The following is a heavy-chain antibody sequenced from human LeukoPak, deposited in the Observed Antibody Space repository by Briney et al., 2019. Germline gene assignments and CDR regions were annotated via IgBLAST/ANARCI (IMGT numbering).Heavy chain of an antibody. J-gene: IGHJ3*02. CDR2: IRSKAYGGTT. CDR3: TRRYNYDSSGYYYVRDAFDI. CDR1: GFTFGDYV. Sequence: GGSLRLSCTASGFTFGDYVMSWVRQAPGKGLAWVGFIRSKAYGGTTKNAASVKGRFTISRDDSRSIAYLQMNSLKTEDTAVYYCTRRYNYDSSGYYYVRDAFDIWGQGTMVTVSS. D-gene: IGHD3-22*01. V-gene: IGHV3-49*04.